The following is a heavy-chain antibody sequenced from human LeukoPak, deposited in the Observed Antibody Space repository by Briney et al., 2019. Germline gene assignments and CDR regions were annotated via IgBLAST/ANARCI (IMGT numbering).Heavy chain of an antibody. V-gene: IGHV5-51*01. CDR1: GYTFSSYW. Sequence: GESLKISCKGSGYTFSSYWIGWVRQMPGKGLEWMGIIYPGDSDTRYSPSLQGQVTISVDTSIGTAYLQWSSLKASDTAIYYCARQIEFRLDYWGQGTLVTVSS. CDR3: ARQIEFRLDY. D-gene: IGHD3-10*01. J-gene: IGHJ4*02. CDR2: IYPGDSDT.